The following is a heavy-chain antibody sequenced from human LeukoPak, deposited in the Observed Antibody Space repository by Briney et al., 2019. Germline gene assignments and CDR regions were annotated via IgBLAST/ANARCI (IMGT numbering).Heavy chain of an antibody. CDR2: ISGSGGST. Sequence: HPGGSLRLSCAASGFTFSSYAMSWVRQAPGKGLEWVSAISGSGGSTYYADSVKGRFAISRDNSKNTLYLQMNSLRAEDTAVYYCAKDRGTSGRYDFWSGYPPCFDYWGQGTLVTVSS. CDR1: GFTFSSYA. CDR3: AKDRGTSGRYDFWSGYPPCFDY. J-gene: IGHJ4*02. D-gene: IGHD3-3*01. V-gene: IGHV3-23*01.